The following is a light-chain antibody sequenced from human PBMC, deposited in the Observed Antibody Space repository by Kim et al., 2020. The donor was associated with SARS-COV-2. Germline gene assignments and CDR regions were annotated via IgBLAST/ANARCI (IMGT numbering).Light chain of an antibody. Sequence: VAPGQTATITCSGDTLGDRYVCWYQQKSGQSPGLVIYRDTQRPSGIPERFSGSNSGKTATLTISGTQAMDEADYYCHVWDSDTAVFGGGTQLTVL. CDR2: RDT. V-gene: IGLV3-1*01. J-gene: IGLJ2*01. CDR1: TLGDRY. CDR3: HVWDSDTAV.